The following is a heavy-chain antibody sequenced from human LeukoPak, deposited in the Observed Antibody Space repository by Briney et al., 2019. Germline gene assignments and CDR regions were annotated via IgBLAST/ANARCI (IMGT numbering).Heavy chain of an antibody. J-gene: IGHJ5*02. CDR1: GFTFSSYA. V-gene: IGHV3-23*01. Sequence: PGGSLRLSCAASGFTFSSYAMSWVRQAPGKGLEWVSAISGSGGSTYYADSVKGRFTISRDNSKNTLYLQMNSLRAEDTAVYYCAKAPSYGSGSYNTTWGQGTLVTVSS. CDR3: AKAPSYGSGSYNTT. CDR2: ISGSGGST. D-gene: IGHD3-10*01.